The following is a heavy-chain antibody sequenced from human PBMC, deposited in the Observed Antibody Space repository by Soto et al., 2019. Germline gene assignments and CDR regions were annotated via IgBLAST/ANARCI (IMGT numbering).Heavy chain of an antibody. CDR1: GFTFSSYE. CDR2: ISSSGSTI. J-gene: IGHJ4*02. Sequence: EVHLVESGGGLVQPGGSLRLSCAASGFTFSSYEMNWVRQVPGKGLELVSYISSSGSTIHYADSVKGRFTIYRDNAKSSLYLQMNSLRPEDTAVYYCARLSGTYGRRHYFDYWGQGTLFTVSS. V-gene: IGHV3-48*03. D-gene: IGHD3-16*01. CDR3: ARLSGTYGRRHYFDY.